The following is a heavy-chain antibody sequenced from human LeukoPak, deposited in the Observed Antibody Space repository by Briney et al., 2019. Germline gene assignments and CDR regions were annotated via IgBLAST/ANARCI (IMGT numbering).Heavy chain of an antibody. Sequence: SETLSLTCTVSGGSIISSSYYWGWIRQPPGKGLEWIGSIYYSGSTYYNPSLKSRVTISVDTSKNQFSLKLSSVTAADTVVYYCARQGVAGAKKYYIDSWGQGTLVTVSS. J-gene: IGHJ4*02. CDR2: IYYSGST. CDR3: ARQGVAGAKKYYIDS. CDR1: GGSIISSSYY. V-gene: IGHV4-39*01. D-gene: IGHD6-13*01.